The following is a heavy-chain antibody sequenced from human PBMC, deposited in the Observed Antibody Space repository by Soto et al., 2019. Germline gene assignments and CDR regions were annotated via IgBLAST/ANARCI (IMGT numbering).Heavy chain of an antibody. CDR2: IIPIFGTA. J-gene: IGHJ4*02. V-gene: IGHV1-69*01. Sequence: QVQLVQSGAEVQKPGSSVKVSCKASGGTFSSYAISWVRQAPGQGLEWMGGIIPIFGTANYAQKFQGRVTITADESTSTAYMELSSLRSEDTAVYYCAREGGITMVRGVIRSYYFDYWGQGTLVTVSS. CDR3: AREGGITMVRGVIRSYYFDY. D-gene: IGHD3-10*01. CDR1: GGTFSSYA.